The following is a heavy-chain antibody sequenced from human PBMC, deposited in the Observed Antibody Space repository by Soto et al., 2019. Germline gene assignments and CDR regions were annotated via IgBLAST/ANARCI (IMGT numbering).Heavy chain of an antibody. CDR3: ARMTYYDSRDYYPAPLIDY. CDR2: ISPDGGNV. V-gene: IGHV3-11*04. Sequence: GGSLRLSCAASGVTFRDYYMTWLRQAPGKGLEWVSYISPDGGNVYYADSVKGRFTISRDNAKNSLYLQMNSLRAEDTAVYYCARMTYYDSRDYYPAPLIDYWGQGALVTVSS. CDR1: GVTFRDYY. D-gene: IGHD3-22*01. J-gene: IGHJ4*02.